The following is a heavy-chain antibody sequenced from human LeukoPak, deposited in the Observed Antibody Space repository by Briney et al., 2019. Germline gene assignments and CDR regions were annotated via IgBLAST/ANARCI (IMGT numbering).Heavy chain of an antibody. CDR3: ARLGATTQADY. CDR1: GYTFTSYY. Sequence: ASVKFSCKASGYTFTSYYMHWVRQAPGQGLEWMGIINPSGGSTSYAQKFQGRVTMTRDTSTSTVYMELSNLRSEDTAVYYCARLGATTQADYWGQGTLVTVSS. J-gene: IGHJ4*02. D-gene: IGHD1-26*01. CDR2: INPSGGST. V-gene: IGHV1-46*01.